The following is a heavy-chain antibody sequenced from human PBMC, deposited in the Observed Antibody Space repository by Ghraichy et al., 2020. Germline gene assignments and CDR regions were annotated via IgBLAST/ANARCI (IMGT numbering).Heavy chain of an antibody. Sequence: SETLSLTCAVYGGSFSGYYWSWIRQPPGKGLEWIGEINHSGSTNYNPSLKSRVTISVETSKNQFSLKLSSVTAADTAVYYCARDARGLRTYFMASGSVRFDPWGQGTLVTVSS. D-gene: IGHD3-10*01. CDR3: ARDARGLRTYFMASGSVRFDP. CDR2: INHSGST. CDR1: GGSFSGYY. J-gene: IGHJ5*02. V-gene: IGHV4-34*01.